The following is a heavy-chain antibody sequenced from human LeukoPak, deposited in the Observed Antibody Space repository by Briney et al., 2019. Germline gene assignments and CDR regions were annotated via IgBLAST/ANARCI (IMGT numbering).Heavy chain of an antibody. V-gene: IGHV1-2*04. CDR3: ARDPGGYSYGYDV. CDR1: GYTFTGYY. CDR2: INPNSGGT. J-gene: IGHJ4*02. Sequence: ASVKVSCKASGYTFTGYYMHWVRLAPGQGLEWMGWINPNSGGTNYAQKFQGWVTMTRDTSISTAYMELSRLRSDDTAVYYCARDPGGYSYGYDVWGQGTLVTVSS. D-gene: IGHD5-18*01.